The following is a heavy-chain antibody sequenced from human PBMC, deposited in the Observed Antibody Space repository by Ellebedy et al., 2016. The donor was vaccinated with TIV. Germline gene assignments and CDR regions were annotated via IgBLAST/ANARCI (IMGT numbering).Heavy chain of an antibody. D-gene: IGHD2-2*01. CDR2: INHSGRT. CDR3: ARDQPLIRLYS. V-gene: IGHV4-34*01. Sequence: MPSETLSLTCAVYGGSFTRYYWSWIRQPPGKGLEWIGEINHSGRTNYNPSLKSRVTMSVDMSKNQFSLNLNSVTAADTAVYYCARDQPLIRLYSWGQGNLVAVS. CDR1: GGSFTRYY. J-gene: IGHJ4*02.